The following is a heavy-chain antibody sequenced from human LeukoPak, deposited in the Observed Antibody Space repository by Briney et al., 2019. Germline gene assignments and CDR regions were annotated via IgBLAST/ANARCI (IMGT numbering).Heavy chain of an antibody. CDR3: AKRGYGSPEEYFQH. Sequence: GGSLRLSCAASGFTFCIYAMSWVRPGPGKGLEWVSDISGSGGSKYYADYVKGRFTISRDNSKNPLYLQMNSLRATDPALFYGAKRGYGSPEEYFQHWGQGTLVTVSS. CDR2: ISGSGGSK. D-gene: IGHD5-12*01. CDR1: GFTFCIYA. V-gene: IGHV3-23*01. J-gene: IGHJ1*01.